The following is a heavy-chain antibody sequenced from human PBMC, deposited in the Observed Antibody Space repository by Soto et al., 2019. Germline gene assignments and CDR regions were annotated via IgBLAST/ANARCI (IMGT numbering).Heavy chain of an antibody. CDR3: AKDTTIVVADTLDY. J-gene: IGHJ4*02. V-gene: IGHV3-9*01. CDR2: ISWNSGRI. CDR1: GFTFDDYA. D-gene: IGHD6-19*01. Sequence: EVQLVESGGGLVQPGRSLRLSCAASGFTFDDYAMHWVRQAPGKGLEWVSGISWNSGRIGYADSVKGRFNISRDNAKNSLYLQMNSLRPEDTALYYCAKDTTIVVADTLDYWGQGTLVTVSS.